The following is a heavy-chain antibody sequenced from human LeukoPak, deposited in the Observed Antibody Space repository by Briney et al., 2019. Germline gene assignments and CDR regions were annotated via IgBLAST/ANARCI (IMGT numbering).Heavy chain of an antibody. CDR3: ARAYTYYYDSSGAFDP. CDR2: INHSGST. J-gene: IGHJ5*02. CDR1: GGSFSGYY. V-gene: IGHV4-34*01. D-gene: IGHD3-22*01. Sequence: PSETLSLTCAVYGGSFSGYYWSWIRQPPGKGLEWIGEINHSGSTNYNPSLKSRVTISVDTSKNQFSLKLSSVTAADTAVYYCARAYTYYYDSSGAFDPWGQGTLVTVSS.